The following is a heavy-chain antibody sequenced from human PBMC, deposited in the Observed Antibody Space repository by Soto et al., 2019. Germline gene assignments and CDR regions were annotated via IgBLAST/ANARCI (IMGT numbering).Heavy chain of an antibody. Sequence: GASVKVSCKASGYTFTSYGISWVRQAPGQGLEWMGWISAYNGNTNYAQKLQGRVTMTTDTSTSTAYMELRSLRSDDTAVYYCARLGGRYDFWSGYFPGFDYWGQGTLVTVSS. J-gene: IGHJ4*02. CDR2: ISAYNGNT. D-gene: IGHD3-3*01. V-gene: IGHV1-18*04. CDR3: ARLGGRYDFWSGYFPGFDY. CDR1: GYTFTSYG.